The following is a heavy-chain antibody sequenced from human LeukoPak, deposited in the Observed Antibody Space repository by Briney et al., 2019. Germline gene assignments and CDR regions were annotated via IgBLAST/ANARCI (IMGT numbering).Heavy chain of an antibody. D-gene: IGHD3-10*01. CDR1: GFTFSSYW. V-gene: IGHV3-74*01. CDR3: ARVPPYYYGSGSYYNGPDY. J-gene: IGHJ4*02. Sequence: GGSLRLSCAASGFTFSSYWMHWVRQAPGKGLVWVSRINSDGSSTSYADSVKGRFTISRDNAKNTLYLQMNSLRAEDTAVYYCARVPPYYYGSGSYYNGPDYWGQGTLVTVSS. CDR2: INSDGSST.